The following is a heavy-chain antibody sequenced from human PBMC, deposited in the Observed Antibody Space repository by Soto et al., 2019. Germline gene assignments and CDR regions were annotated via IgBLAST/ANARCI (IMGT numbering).Heavy chain of an antibody. V-gene: IGHV4-30-4*01. J-gene: IGHJ6*02. Sequence: TLSLTCTVSGGSISSGDYYWSWIRQPPGKGLEWIGYIYYSGSTYYNPSLKSRVTISVDTSKNQFSLKLSSVTAADTAVYYCARGSYCSSTSCYFSHYYYGMDVWGQGTTVTVSS. D-gene: IGHD2-2*01. CDR1: GGSISSGDYY. CDR3: ARGSYCSSTSCYFSHYYYGMDV. CDR2: IYYSGST.